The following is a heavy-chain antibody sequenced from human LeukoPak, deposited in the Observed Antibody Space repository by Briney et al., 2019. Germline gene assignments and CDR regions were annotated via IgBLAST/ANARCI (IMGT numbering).Heavy chain of an antibody. CDR1: GFTVSSNY. Sequence: GGSLRLSCAASGFTVSSNYMSWVRQAPGKGLEWVSVIYSGGSTYYADSVKGRFTISRDNAKNSLYLQMNSLGAEDTAVYYCARDPRYSYGQYNYWGQGTLVTVSS. J-gene: IGHJ4*02. CDR2: IYSGGST. V-gene: IGHV3-53*01. CDR3: ARDPRYSYGQYNY. D-gene: IGHD5-18*01.